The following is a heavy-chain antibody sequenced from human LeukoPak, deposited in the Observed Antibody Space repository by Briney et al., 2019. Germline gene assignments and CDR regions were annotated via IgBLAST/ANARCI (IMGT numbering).Heavy chain of an antibody. D-gene: IGHD1-20*01. CDR3: ARGLSMTGGFDY. V-gene: IGHV3-30*04. Sequence: GGSLRLSCAASGFTFSSYAMHWVRQAPGKGLEWVAVISYDGSNKYYADSVKGRFTISRDNSKNTLYLQMNSLRAEDTAAYYCARGLSMTGGFDYWGQGTLVTVSS. CDR2: ISYDGSNK. J-gene: IGHJ4*02. CDR1: GFTFSSYA.